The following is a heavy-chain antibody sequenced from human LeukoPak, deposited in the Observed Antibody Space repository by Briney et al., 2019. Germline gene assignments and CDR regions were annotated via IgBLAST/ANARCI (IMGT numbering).Heavy chain of an antibody. CDR1: GYTFTSYY. Sequence: ASVKVSCKASGYTFTSYYMHWVRQAPGQGLEWKGIINPSGGSTSYAQKFQGRVTMTRDTSTSTVYMELSSLRSEDTAVYYCARDRNYYDSSGYSFDIWGQGTMVTVSS. V-gene: IGHV1-46*01. CDR2: INPSGGST. J-gene: IGHJ3*02. CDR3: ARDRNYYDSSGYSFDI. D-gene: IGHD3-22*01.